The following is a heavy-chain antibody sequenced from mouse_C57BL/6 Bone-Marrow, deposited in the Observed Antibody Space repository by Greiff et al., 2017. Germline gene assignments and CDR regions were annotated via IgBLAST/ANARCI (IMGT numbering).Heavy chain of an antibody. CDR1: GFTFTDYE. Sequence: VQLQQSGAELVRPGASVTLSCTASGFTFTDYEMHWVKQTPVHGLEWIGAIDPETGGTAYTQKFTGKAILTADKSSSTAYMELRSLTSKDAAVYYCTRLSWYYFDYWGQGTTLTVSA. J-gene: IGHJ2*01. CDR2: IDPETGGT. CDR3: TRLSWYYFDY. V-gene: IGHV1-15*01.